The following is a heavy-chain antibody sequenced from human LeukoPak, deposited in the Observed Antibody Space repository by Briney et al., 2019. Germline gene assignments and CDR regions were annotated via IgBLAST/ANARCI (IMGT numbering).Heavy chain of an antibody. D-gene: IGHD6-13*01. Sequence: GGSLRLSCAASGFTFSSYGMHWVRQAPGKGLEWVAVIWYDGSNKYYADSVKGRFTISRDNSKNTLYLQMNSLRAEDTAVYYCAKLDGSSSWTGDWGQGTLVTVSS. J-gene: IGHJ4*02. CDR1: GFTFSSYG. V-gene: IGHV3-33*06. CDR3: AKLDGSSSWTGD. CDR2: IWYDGSNK.